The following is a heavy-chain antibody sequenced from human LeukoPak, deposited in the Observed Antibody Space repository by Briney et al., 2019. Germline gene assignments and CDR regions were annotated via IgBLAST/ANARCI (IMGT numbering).Heavy chain of an antibody. Sequence: HTGGSLRLSCAASGFTFSSYSMNWVRQAPGKGLEWVSYISSSSSTIYYADSVKGRFTISRENAKNSLYLQMNSLRAEDTAVYYCARDEYCSSTSCYDYYYGMDVWGQGTTVTVSS. CDR3: ARDEYCSSTSCYDYYYGMDV. J-gene: IGHJ6*02. CDR1: GFTFSSYS. CDR2: ISSSSSTI. V-gene: IGHV3-48*01. D-gene: IGHD2-2*01.